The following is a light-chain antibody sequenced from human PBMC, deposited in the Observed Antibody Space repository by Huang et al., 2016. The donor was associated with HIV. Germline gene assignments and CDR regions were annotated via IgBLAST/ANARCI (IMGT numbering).Light chain of an antibody. V-gene: IGKV1-16*01. CDR1: QDISEY. Sequence: DIQLTQSPFSLSASVGDTVTITCRASQDISEYLAWFQQKPGQAPTSLIYSSSTLHPGVPSRCSGSGSVRRFTLTITSLQPEDFATYYCQQYDNYPRTFGQGTKVDIK. CDR3: QQYDNYPRT. J-gene: IGKJ2*01. CDR2: SSS.